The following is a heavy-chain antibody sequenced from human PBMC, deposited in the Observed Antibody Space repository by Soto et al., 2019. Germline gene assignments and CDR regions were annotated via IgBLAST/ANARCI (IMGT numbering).Heavy chain of an antibody. CDR2: ISSSSSYI. CDR1: GFTFSSYS. Sequence: GGSLRLSCAASGFTFSSYSMNWVRQAPGKGLEWVSSISSSSSYIYYADSVKGRFTISRDNAKNSLYLQMNSLRAEDTAVYYCARDRSSSWHEIQILNDYWGQGTLVTVSS. V-gene: IGHV3-21*01. D-gene: IGHD6-13*01. CDR3: ARDRSSSWHEIQILNDY. J-gene: IGHJ4*02.